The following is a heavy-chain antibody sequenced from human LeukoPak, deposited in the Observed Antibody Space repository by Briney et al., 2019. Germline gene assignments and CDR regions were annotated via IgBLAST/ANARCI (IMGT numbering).Heavy chain of an antibody. Sequence: GGSLRLSCAASGFTFSSYAMHWVRQAPGKGLEWVAVISYDGSNKYYADSVEGRFTISRDNSKNTLYLQMNSLRAEDTAVYYCARDREMAPAGYFDYWGQGTLVTVSS. CDR3: ARDREMAPAGYFDY. V-gene: IGHV3-30-3*01. J-gene: IGHJ4*02. CDR2: ISYDGSNK. D-gene: IGHD5-24*01. CDR1: GFTFSSYA.